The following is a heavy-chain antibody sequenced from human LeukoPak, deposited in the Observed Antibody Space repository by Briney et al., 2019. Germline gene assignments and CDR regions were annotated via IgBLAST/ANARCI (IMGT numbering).Heavy chain of an antibody. V-gene: IGHV3-23*01. D-gene: IGHD3-10*01. CDR2: ISGSGGST. J-gene: IGHJ6*03. CDR1: GFPFSSHG. Sequence: PGGSLRLSCAASGFPFSSHGMSWVRQAPGKGLEWVSAISGSGGSTYYADSVKGRFTISRDNSKNTLYLQMNSLRAEDTAVYYCANSRGVSYYYYYMDVWGKGTTVTISS. CDR3: ANSRGVSYYYYYMDV.